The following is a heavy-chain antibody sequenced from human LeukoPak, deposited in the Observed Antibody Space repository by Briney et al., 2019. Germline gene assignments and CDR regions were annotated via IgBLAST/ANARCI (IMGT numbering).Heavy chain of an antibody. CDR3: ARGLPRFYYYYMDV. J-gene: IGHJ6*03. V-gene: IGHV4-38-2*02. CDR1: GYSISSDYY. Sequence: SSETLSLTCTVSGYSISSDYYWGYIRQPPGKGPEWIGNIYHSGSTYYNPSLKSRVTISVHTSKNQFSLKLNSVTAADTAVYYCARGLPRFYYYYMDVWGKGTTVTVSS. CDR2: IYHSGST. D-gene: IGHD5-12*01.